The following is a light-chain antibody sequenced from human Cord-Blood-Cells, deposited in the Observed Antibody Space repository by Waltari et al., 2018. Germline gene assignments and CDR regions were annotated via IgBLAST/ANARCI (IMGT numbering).Light chain of an antibody. J-gene: IGLJ2*01. CDR2: DVS. CDR3: SSYTSSSTLV. CDR1: SSDVGGYNY. V-gene: IGLV2-14*01. Sequence: QSALTQPASVSGSPGQSITISCTGTSSDVGGYNYVSCYQQHPGKAPKLMIYDVSNRPSGFSNRFSGSKSGNTASLTISGLQAEDEAGYYCSSYTSSSTLVFGGGTKLTVL.